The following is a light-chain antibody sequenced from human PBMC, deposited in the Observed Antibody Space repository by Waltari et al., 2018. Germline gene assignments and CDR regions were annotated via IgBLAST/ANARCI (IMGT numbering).Light chain of an antibody. CDR3: SAYTATDTYV. J-gene: IGLJ1*01. V-gene: IGLV2-11*03. Sequence: CYQQPPGKAPKLIISDVSQRPSGVTARFSGSKSGYTASLTISGLQTEDEADYYCSAYTATDTYVFGSGTTVTVL. CDR2: DVS.